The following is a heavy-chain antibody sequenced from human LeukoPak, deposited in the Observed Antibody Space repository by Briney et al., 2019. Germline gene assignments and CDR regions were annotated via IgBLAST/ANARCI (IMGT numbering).Heavy chain of an antibody. V-gene: IGHV3-23*01. Sequence: GGSLRLSCAASGFTVSTYAMSWVRQAPGKGLEWVSAISGSGGSTYFADSVKGRFTISRDNSKNSLFLQMNSLRAEDTAVYYCARVLRYCSGGNCYSGGLGYMDVWGKGTTVTISS. D-gene: IGHD2-15*01. CDR3: ARVLRYCSGGNCYSGGLGYMDV. CDR2: ISGSGGST. J-gene: IGHJ6*03. CDR1: GFTVSTYA.